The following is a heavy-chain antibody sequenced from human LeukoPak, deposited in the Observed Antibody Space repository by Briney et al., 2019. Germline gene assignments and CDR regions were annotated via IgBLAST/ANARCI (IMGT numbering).Heavy chain of an antibody. CDR1: GFTFSGYW. D-gene: IGHD3-10*01. Sequence: GGSLRLSCVASGFTFSGYWMTWVRQAPGKGLEWVANIKEEGSEKYYVDSVKGRFTISRDNTKYSLYLQMNGLRAEDTATYYCARDPGYYGSGSYLNWGQGTLVTVSS. J-gene: IGHJ4*02. V-gene: IGHV3-7*01. CDR2: IKEEGSEK. CDR3: ARDPGYYGSGSYLN.